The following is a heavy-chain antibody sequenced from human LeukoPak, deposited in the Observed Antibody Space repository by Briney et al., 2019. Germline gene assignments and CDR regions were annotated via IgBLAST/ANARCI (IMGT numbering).Heavy chain of an antibody. V-gene: IGHV4-39*01. CDR2: IYYSGST. Sequence: PSETLSLTCTVSGGSISSDTYYWGWIRQPPGKGLEWIVSIYYSGSTYYNPSLKSRVTTSVDTSKNQFSLKLSSVTAADTAVYYCARSSGFDAFDIWGQGTMVTVSS. J-gene: IGHJ3*02. D-gene: IGHD3-22*01. CDR3: ARSSGFDAFDI. CDR1: GGSISSDTYY.